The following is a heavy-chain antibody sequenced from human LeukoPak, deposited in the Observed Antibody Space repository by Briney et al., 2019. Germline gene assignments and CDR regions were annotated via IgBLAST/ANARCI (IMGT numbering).Heavy chain of an antibody. D-gene: IGHD6-6*01. CDR1: GGFISSSSYY. CDR3: ARRAAARPRYFDL. CDR2: IYYIGST. J-gene: IGHJ2*01. V-gene: IGHV4-39*01. Sequence: SETLSLTCTVSGGFISSSSYYWGWIRQPPGKGLEWIGSIYYIGSTYYNPSLKSRVTISVDTSKNQFSLKLSSVTAADTAVYYCARRAAARPRYFDLWGRGTLVTVSS.